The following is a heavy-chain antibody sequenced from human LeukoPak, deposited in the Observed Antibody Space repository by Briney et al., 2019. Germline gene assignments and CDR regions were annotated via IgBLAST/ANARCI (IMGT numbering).Heavy chain of an antibody. D-gene: IGHD2-15*01. J-gene: IGHJ2*01. Sequence: ASETLSLTCTVSGGSISSYYWSWIRQPAGKGLEWIGRIYTSGSTNYNPSLKSRVTMSVDTSKNQFSLKLSSVTAADTAVYYCARGGRSLVAAQFDLWGRGTLVTVSS. CDR2: IYTSGST. CDR3: ARGGRSLVAAQFDL. CDR1: GGSISSYY. V-gene: IGHV4-4*07.